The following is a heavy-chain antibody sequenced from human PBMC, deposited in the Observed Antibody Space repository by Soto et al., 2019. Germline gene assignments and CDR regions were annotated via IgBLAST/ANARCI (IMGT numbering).Heavy chain of an antibody. CDR3: ASASNKRGYSYGSDY. J-gene: IGHJ4*02. CDR1: GGSFSGYY. Sequence: QVQLQQWGAGLLEPSETLSLTCAVYGGSFSGYYWTWIRQPPGKGLEWIGEINRSGSTNCYPSLKDRVIKSVETSKNQLLLKVSSGAASDNAVYYCASASNKRGYSYGSDYWGQGTLVTVSS. CDR2: INRSGST. V-gene: IGHV4-34*01. D-gene: IGHD5-18*01.